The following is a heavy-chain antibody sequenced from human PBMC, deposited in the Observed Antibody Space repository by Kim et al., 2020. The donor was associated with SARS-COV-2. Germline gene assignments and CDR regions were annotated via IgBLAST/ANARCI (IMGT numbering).Heavy chain of an antibody. CDR2: IWYDGSNK. J-gene: IGHJ4*02. V-gene: IGHV3-33*01. CDR1: GFTFSSYG. CDR3: ARDREYYYDSSGYYIGGLDY. Sequence: GGSLRLSCAASGFTFSSYGMHWVRQAPGKGLEWVAVIWYDGSNKYYADSVKGRFTISRDNSKNTLYLQMNSLRAEDTAVYYCARDREYYYDSSGYYIGGLDYWGQGTLVTVSS. D-gene: IGHD3-22*01.